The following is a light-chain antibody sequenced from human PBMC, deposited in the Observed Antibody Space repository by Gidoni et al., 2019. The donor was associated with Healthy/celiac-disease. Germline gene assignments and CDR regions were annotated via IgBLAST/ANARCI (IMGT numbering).Light chain of an antibody. CDR1: QGISSW. CDR3: QQANIFPFT. Sequence: DIQMPQPPSSVSAFVGDRLTTTGRASQGISSWLAWYQQKPVKAPKLMIYAASRLQSGVPSRCSGRGAGECFTLTISSLQPGEFANYYWQQANIFPFTFGGGTKVEIK. V-gene: IGKV1-12*01. CDR2: AAS. J-gene: IGKJ4*02.